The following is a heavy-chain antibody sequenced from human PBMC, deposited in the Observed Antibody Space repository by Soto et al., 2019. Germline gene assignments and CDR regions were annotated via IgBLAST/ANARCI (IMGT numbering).Heavy chain of an antibody. CDR1: GYTFTSYG. Sequence: VSCRASGYTFTSYGISWVRRAPGQGLEWMGWISAYNGNTNYAQKLQGRVTMTTDTSTSTAYMELRSLRSDDTAVYYCAKYHFKYRSSTSCYTSVYNDYGLEVWG. CDR3: AKYHFKYRSSTSCYTSVYNDYGLEV. CDR2: ISAYNGNT. V-gene: IGHV1-18*04. D-gene: IGHD2-2*02. J-gene: IGHJ6*02.